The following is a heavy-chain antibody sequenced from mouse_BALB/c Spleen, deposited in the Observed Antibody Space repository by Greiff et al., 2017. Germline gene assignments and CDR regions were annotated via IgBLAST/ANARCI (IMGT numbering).Heavy chain of an antibody. V-gene: IGHV2-6-7*01. D-gene: IGHD2-3*01. CDR2: IWGDGST. CDR3: ARDRGGYYFAWFAY. CDR1: GFSLTGYG. J-gene: IGHJ3*01. Sequence: VQVVESGPGLVAPSQSLSITCTVSGFSLTGYGVNWVRQPPGKGLEWLGMIWGDGSTDYNSALKSRLSISKDNSKSQVFLKMNSLQTDDTARYYCARDRGGYYFAWFAYWGQGTLVTVSA.